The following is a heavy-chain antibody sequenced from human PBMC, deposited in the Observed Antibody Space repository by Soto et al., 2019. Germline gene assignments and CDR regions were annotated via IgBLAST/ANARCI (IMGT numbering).Heavy chain of an antibody. D-gene: IGHD1-26*01. Sequence: QVQLQESGPGLVKPSGTLSLTCAVSGGSISSSNWWSWVRQPPGKGLEWIGEIYHSGSTNYNPSLKCRVTVSVDKSKTQCALKLSSVTAADTAVYDCARVSGSYYYGMDVWGQGTTVTVSS. CDR3: ARVSGSYYYGMDV. J-gene: IGHJ6*02. CDR2: IYHSGST. CDR1: GGSISSSNW. V-gene: IGHV4-4*02.